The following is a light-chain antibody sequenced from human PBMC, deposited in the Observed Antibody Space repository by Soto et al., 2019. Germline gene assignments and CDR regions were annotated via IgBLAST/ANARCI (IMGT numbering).Light chain of an antibody. CDR3: QQYGSSLPVT. J-gene: IGKJ4*01. CDR1: QSLTNNY. V-gene: IGKV3-20*01. CDR2: AAS. Sequence: EIVLTQSPGTLSLSPGERATLSCRASQSLTNNYLAWYQQKPGQAPRLLIYAASSRATGIPDRFSGSGSETDFTLTISRLEPEDFAEYYCQQYGSSLPVTFGGGTKVEIK.